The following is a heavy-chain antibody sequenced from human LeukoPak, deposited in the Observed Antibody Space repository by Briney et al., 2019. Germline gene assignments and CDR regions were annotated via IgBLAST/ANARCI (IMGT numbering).Heavy chain of an antibody. J-gene: IGHJ3*02. CDR1: GYNFTTYW. CDR2: IYPGDSDT. Sequence: GESLKISCKTSGYNFTTYWIGWVRQMTGKGLEWMGIIYPGDSDTRYSPSFQGQVTISADKSISTAYLQWSSLKALDTAMYYCATTLLWLVGNDAFDIWGQGTMVTVSS. CDR3: ATTLLWLVGNDAFDI. V-gene: IGHV5-51*01. D-gene: IGHD6-19*01.